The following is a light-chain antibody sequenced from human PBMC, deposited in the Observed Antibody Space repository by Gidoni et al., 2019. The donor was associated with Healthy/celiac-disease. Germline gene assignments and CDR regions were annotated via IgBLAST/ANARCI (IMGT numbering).Light chain of an antibody. J-gene: IGKJ4*01. CDR1: QDISNL. V-gene: IGKV1-33*01. CDR2: DAS. Sequence: DIQMTQSPSSLSASVGDRVTITCQASQDISNLLNWYQQKPGKAPKLLIYDASNLETGVPSRFSGSGSGTDFTFTISSLQPEDIATYYCQQYDNPPLTFGGGTKVEIK. CDR3: QQYDNPPLT.